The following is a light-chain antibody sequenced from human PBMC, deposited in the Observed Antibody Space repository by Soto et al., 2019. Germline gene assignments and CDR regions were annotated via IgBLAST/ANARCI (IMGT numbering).Light chain of an antibody. Sequence: QSALTQPASLSGSPGQSITISCTGTSSDIGAYDYVSWFQQHPGKAPKLMISEVNNRPSGVSNRFSGSKSGNTAYLTISGLRSEDEADYYCAAWDDSLSGQGGVFGGGTKLTVL. CDR1: SSDIGAYDY. CDR3: AAWDDSLSGQGGV. J-gene: IGLJ3*02. V-gene: IGLV2-14*01. CDR2: EVN.